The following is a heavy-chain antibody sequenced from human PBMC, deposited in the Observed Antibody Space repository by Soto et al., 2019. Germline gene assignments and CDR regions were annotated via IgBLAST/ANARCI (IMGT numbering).Heavy chain of an antibody. CDR3: AREPAAGDLFAF. J-gene: IGHJ4*02. D-gene: IGHD6-13*01. Sequence: ASVKVSCKASGYTFTSYGITWVRQAPGQGLEWMGWINTYNGNTNYAQKLQGRVTMTTDTSTSTAYMELRSLRSDDTAVYYCAREPAAGDLFAFWGQGTLDIGSS. CDR1: GYTFTSYG. CDR2: INTYNGNT. V-gene: IGHV1-18*01.